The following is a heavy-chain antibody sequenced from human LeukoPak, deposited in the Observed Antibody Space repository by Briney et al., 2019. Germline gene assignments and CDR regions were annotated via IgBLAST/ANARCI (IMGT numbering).Heavy chain of an antibody. CDR1: GGSLSNYY. D-gene: IGHD2-2*02. V-gene: IGHV4-34*01. CDR2: INHSGST. J-gene: IGHJ4*02. Sequence: SETLSLTCAVYGGSLSNYYWSWIRQPPGKGLEWIGEINHSGSTKYNPSLKSRVTISVDTSKNQFSLKLSSVTAADTAVYYCARVTCSSTSCYNPVDYWGQGTLVTVSS. CDR3: ARVTCSSTSCYNPVDY.